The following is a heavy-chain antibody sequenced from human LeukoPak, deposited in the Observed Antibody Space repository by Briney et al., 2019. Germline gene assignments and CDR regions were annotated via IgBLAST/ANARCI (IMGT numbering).Heavy chain of an antibody. D-gene: IGHD6-19*01. CDR2: IYSGGST. CDR1: GFTVNSNY. V-gene: IGHV3-53*04. J-gene: IGHJ3*02. CDR3: AREIGGWYGYAFDI. Sequence: GGSLRLSCAASGFTVNSNYMSWVRQARGKGLEWVSVIYSGGSTYYADSVKGRFTISRHNSKNTLYLQMNSLRAEDTAVYYCAREIGGWYGYAFDIWGQGTMVTVSS.